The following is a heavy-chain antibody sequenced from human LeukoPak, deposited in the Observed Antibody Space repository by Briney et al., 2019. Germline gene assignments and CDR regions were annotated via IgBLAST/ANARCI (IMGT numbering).Heavy chain of an antibody. Sequence: GGSLRLSCAASGFTFSSYWMSWVRQAPGKGLEWVSFISSSSSYIYYADSVKGRFTISRDNAKNSLYLQMNNLRAEDTVVYYCARDKYGSGSYSWSKRLDSWGQGTLVTVSS. CDR1: GFTFSSYW. CDR2: ISSSSSYI. CDR3: ARDKYGSGSYSWSKRLDS. D-gene: IGHD3-10*01. V-gene: IGHV3-21*01. J-gene: IGHJ4*02.